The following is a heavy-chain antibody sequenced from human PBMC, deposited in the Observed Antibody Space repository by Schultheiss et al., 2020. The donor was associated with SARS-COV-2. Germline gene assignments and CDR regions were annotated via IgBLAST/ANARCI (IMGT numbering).Heavy chain of an antibody. CDR1: GFTFSSYS. CDR2: ISYDTTKQ. D-gene: IGHD3-22*01. V-gene: IGHV3-30*03. Sequence: GGSLRLSCAASGFTFSSYSMNWVRQAPGKGLEWLTFISYDTTKQYYADSVKGRFTISRDNAKNSLYLQMNSLRAEDTAVYYCARGPLTYYYDSSGYIFDYWGQGTLVTVSS. CDR3: ARGPLTYYYDSSGYIFDY. J-gene: IGHJ4*02.